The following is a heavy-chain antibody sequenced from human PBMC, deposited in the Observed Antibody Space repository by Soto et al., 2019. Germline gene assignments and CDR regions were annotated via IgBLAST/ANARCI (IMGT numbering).Heavy chain of an antibody. D-gene: IGHD3-16*01. J-gene: IGHJ4*02. CDR3: ASVSADVQE. V-gene: IGHV1-2*02. CDR2: IDPRSGGT. Sequence: QLLQSGAEVQNPGAAVRVCCKTSGPTFSGSYVHWVRQAPGQGLEWMGWIDPRSGGTNNEQKFPGNVTKTRDTSNNNAHMDMNRLTSDDTAVYYCASVSADVQEWGQGTLITVSS. CDR1: GPTFSGSY.